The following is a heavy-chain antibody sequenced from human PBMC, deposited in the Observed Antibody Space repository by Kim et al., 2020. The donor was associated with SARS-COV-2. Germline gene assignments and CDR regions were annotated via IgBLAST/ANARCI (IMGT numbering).Heavy chain of an antibody. D-gene: IGHD3-10*01. V-gene: IGHV4-4*02. J-gene: IGHJ4*02. CDR2: IYHSGST. CDR1: GGSISSSNW. CDR3: ARGAMVRGVIIRMGLDY. Sequence: SETLSLTCAVSGGSISSSNWWSWVRQPPGKGLEWIGEIYHSGSTNYNPSLKSRVTISVDKSKNQFSLKLSSVTAADTAVYYCARGAMVRGVIIRMGLDYWGQGTLVTVSS.